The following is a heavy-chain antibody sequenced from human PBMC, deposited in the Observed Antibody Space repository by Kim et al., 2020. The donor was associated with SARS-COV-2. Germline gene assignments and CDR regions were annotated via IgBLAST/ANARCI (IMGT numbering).Heavy chain of an antibody. J-gene: IGHJ2*01. CDR3: ARDPRSSGSYRGYFDL. D-gene: IGHD6-19*01. V-gene: IGHV3-21*06. CDR2: ISSSSCYI. Sequence: GGSLRLSCAGSGFTFSTYSINWVRQAPGKGLEWVSGISSSSCYIYYADSVKGRFTISRDNAQNSLHLQMNSLRVEDTAVYYCARDPRSSGSYRGYFDLWGRGTLVTVSS. CDR1: GFTFSTYS.